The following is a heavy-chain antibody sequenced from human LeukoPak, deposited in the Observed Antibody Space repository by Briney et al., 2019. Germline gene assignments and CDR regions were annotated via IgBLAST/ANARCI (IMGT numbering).Heavy chain of an antibody. CDR2: IRDGGDIT. D-gene: IGHD2-2*01. Sequence: QPGGSLRLSCVASGLTLSSFAMTWVRQAPGKGLEWVSSIRDGGDITYYADSVRGRFTISRDTSKNTLFLQMNSLRVEDTAVYYCAKDREYQVPWGYFDYWGQGILVTVSS. CDR1: GLTLSSFA. CDR3: AKDREYQVPWGYFDY. V-gene: IGHV3-23*01. J-gene: IGHJ4*02.